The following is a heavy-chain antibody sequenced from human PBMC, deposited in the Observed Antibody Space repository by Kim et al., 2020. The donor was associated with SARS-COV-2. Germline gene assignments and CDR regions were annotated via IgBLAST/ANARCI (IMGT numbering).Heavy chain of an antibody. V-gene: IGHV4-61*07. J-gene: IGHJ6*02. D-gene: IGHD3-3*02. Sequence: PSLKSRVTISVDTSKNQFSLKLSSVTAADTAVYYCARHLGFLDYYYGMDVWGQGTTVTVSS. CDR3: ARHLGFLDYYYGMDV.